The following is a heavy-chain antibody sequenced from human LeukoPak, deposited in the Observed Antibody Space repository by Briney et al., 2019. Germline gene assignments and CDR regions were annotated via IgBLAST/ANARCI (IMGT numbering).Heavy chain of an antibody. CDR2: IGVTGDKT. Sequence: AGGSLRLSCAASGFTFNKYGMSWVRQAPGKGLDWLSGIGVTGDKTYYADSVKGRFTISRDNSKNTLYLQMNSLRAEDTAVYYCAKDRPYFDYWGQGTLVTVSS. J-gene: IGHJ4*02. CDR3: AKDRPYFDY. V-gene: IGHV3-23*01. CDR1: GFTFNKYG.